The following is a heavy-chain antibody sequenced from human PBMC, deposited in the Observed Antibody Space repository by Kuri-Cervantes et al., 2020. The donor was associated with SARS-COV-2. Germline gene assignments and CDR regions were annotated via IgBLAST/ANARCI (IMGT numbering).Heavy chain of an antibody. CDR3: ARDRVGVHDY. V-gene: IGHV3-30-3*01. CDR2: ISYDGSNK. D-gene: IGHD2-21*01. J-gene: IGHJ4*02. Sequence: GESLKISCAASAFTFSSYAMRWVRQAPGKGLEWVAIISYDGSNKYYADSVKGRFTISRDNSKNTLYLQMNSLRAEDTAVYYCARDRVGVHDYWGQGTLVTVSS. CDR1: AFTFSSYA.